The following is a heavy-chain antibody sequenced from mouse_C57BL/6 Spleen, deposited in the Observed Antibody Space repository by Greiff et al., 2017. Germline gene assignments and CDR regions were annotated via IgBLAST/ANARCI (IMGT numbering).Heavy chain of an antibody. CDR2: IWSGGST. D-gene: IGHD2-3*01. CDR1: GFSLTSYG. J-gene: IGHJ2*01. V-gene: IGHV2-2*01. CDR3: ASGYDGYPYYFDY. Sequence: VQLVESGPGLVQPPQSLSITCTVSGFSLTSYGVHWVRQSPGKGLEWLGVIWSGGSTDYNAAFISRLSISKDDSKSQVFFKMNSLQADDTAIYYCASGYDGYPYYFDYWGQGTTLTVSS.